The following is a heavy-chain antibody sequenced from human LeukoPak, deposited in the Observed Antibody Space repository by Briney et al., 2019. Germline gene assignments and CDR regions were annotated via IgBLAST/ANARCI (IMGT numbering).Heavy chain of an antibody. V-gene: IGHV3-30*02. CDR3: AKDLGELIPFDI. J-gene: IGHJ3*02. CDR1: GFTFSSYG. Sequence: GGSLRLSCAASGFTFSSYGMHWVRQAPGKGLGWVAFIRYDGSNKYYADSVKGRFTISRDNSKNTLYLQMNSLRAEDTAVYYCAKDLGELIPFDIWGQGTMVTVSS. D-gene: IGHD3-10*01. CDR2: IRYDGSNK.